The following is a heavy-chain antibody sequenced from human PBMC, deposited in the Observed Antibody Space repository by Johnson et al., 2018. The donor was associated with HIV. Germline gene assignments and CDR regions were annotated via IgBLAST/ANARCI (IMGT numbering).Heavy chain of an antibody. J-gene: IGHJ3*02. Sequence: VQLVESGGGVVQPGRSLRLSCAASGFTFINYWMHWVRQAPGKGLVWVSRMNGDGKSTTYADSVKGRFTISRDNAKNTLYLQMNSLRAEDTAVYYCAREGPMVRSGAFDIWGQGTKVTVSS. CDR3: AREGPMVRSGAFDI. D-gene: IGHD3-10*01. CDR1: GFTFINYW. CDR2: MNGDGKST. V-gene: IGHV3-74*01.